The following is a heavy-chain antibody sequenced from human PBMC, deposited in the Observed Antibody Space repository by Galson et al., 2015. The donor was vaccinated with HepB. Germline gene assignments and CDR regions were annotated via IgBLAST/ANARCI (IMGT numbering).Heavy chain of an antibody. CDR1: GFTFSSYV. V-gene: IGHV3-30*18. J-gene: IGHJ4*02. CDR2: ISYDGTST. D-gene: IGHD3-10*01. Sequence: SLRLSCAASGFTFSSYVMHWVRQAPGKGLEWVALISYDGTSTYYGDSVKGRFTISRDNSKNTLYLQMNSLRPRGTAVYYCAKVKFGVPGAGGPGFDYWGQGTLVTVSS. CDR3: AKVKFGVPGAGGPGFDY.